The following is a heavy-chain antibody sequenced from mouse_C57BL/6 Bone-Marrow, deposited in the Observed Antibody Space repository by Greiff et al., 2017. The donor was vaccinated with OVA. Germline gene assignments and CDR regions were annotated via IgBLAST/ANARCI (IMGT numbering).Heavy chain of an antibody. CDR2: ISSGGSYT. V-gene: IGHV5-6*02. CDR3: ARHGGPYGMDY. J-gene: IGHJ2*01. CDR1: GFTFSSYG. D-gene: IGHD2-1*01. Sequence: VKLVESGGDLVKPGGSLKLSCAASGFTFSSYGMSWVRQTPDKRLEWVATISSGGSYTYYPDSVKGRFTISRDNAKNTLYLQMSSLKSEYTAMYYCARHGGPYGMDYWGQGTTLTVSS.